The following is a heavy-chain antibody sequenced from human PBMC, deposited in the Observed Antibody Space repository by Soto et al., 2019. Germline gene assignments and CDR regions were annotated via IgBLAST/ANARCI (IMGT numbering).Heavy chain of an antibody. Sequence: QVQLVQSGAEVKKPGASVKVSCKVSGYTLTELSMHWVRQAPGKGLEWMGGFDPEDGETIYAQKFQGRVTMTEDTSTDTADMELRSLRSEDTAVYYCATATTGVYGSGSGPDYWGQGTLVTVSS. CDR1: GYTLTELS. V-gene: IGHV1-24*01. CDR3: ATATTGVYGSGSGPDY. CDR2: FDPEDGET. D-gene: IGHD3-10*01. J-gene: IGHJ4*02.